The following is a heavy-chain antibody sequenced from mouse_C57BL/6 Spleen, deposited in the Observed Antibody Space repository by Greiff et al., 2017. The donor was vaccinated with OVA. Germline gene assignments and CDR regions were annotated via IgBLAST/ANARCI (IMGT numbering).Heavy chain of an antibody. CDR1: GFSFTSYG. D-gene: IGHD1-1*02. J-gene: IGHJ4*01. CDR2: IWGDGST. Sequence: VKVVESGPGLVAPSQRLSITCTVSGFSFTSYGVSWVRQPPGKGLEWLGVIWGDGSTNYHSALISRLSISKDNSKSQVFLKLNSLQTDDTATYYSAKLDYPYAMDYWGQGTSVTVSS. V-gene: IGHV2-3*01. CDR3: AKLDYPYAMDY.